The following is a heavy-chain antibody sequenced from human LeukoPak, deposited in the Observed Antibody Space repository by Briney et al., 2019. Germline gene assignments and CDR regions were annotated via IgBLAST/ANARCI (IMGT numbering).Heavy chain of an antibody. CDR3: ARDLRGSDAYYFDY. CDR2: ISGSGGST. J-gene: IGHJ4*02. V-gene: IGHV3-23*01. CDR1: GFTFSSYA. Sequence: GGSLRLSCAASGFTFSSYAMSWVRQAPGKGLEWVSAISGSGGSTYYADSVKGRFTISRDNSKNTLYLQMNSLRGEDTAVYYCARDLRGSDAYYFDYWGQGTLVTVSS. D-gene: IGHD3-10*01.